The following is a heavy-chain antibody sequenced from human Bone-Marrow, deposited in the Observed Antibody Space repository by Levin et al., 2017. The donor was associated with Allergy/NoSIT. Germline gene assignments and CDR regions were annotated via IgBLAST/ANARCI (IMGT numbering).Heavy chain of an antibody. CDR2: INRDGSST. V-gene: IGHV3-74*01. CDR1: GFTFSSYW. D-gene: IGHD4-17*01. CDR3: ARDRVTTNWYFDL. J-gene: IGHJ2*01. Sequence: GGSLRLSCSASGFTFSSYWMHWVRQAPGKGLVWVSRINRDGSSTSYADSVKGRFTISRDNAKNTLYLQMNSLRAEDTSVYYCARDRVTTNWYFDLWSRGTLFTVSS.